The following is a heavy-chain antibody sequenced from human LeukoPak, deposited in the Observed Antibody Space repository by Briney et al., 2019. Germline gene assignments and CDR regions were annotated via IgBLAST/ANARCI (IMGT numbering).Heavy chain of an antibody. CDR2: INPNSGGT. J-gene: IGHJ6*03. Sequence: ASVKVSCKASGYTFTGYYMHWVRQAPGQGLEWMGRINPNSGGTNYAQKFQGRVTMTRDTSISTAYMELSRLRSDDTAVYYCARLPVEMATIMDVWGRGTTVTVSS. D-gene: IGHD5-24*01. V-gene: IGHV1-2*06. CDR1: GYTFTGYY. CDR3: ARLPVEMATIMDV.